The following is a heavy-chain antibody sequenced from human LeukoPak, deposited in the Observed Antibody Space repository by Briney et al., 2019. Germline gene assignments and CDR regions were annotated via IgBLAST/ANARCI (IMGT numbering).Heavy chain of an antibody. V-gene: IGHV4-59*01. CDR3: ARADSSSWKD. CDR2: IHSSANT. Sequence: SETLSLTCTVSGGSISTYYWSWLRQPPGEGLEWLGYIHSSANTNYNPSLKSRVTISVDTSKNQFSLKLSSVTAADTAVYYCARADSSSWKDWGQGILVTVSS. CDR1: GGSISTYY. D-gene: IGHD3-22*01. J-gene: IGHJ4*02.